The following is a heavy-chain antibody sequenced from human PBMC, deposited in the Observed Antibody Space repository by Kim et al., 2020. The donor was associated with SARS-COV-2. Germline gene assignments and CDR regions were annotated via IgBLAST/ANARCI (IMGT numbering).Heavy chain of an antibody. D-gene: IGHD6-19*01. CDR1: GGSFSGYY. CDR2: INHSGST. J-gene: IGHJ6*03. V-gene: IGHV4-34*01. CDR3: ARGTRQWLSRHYYYYMDV. Sequence: SETMSLTCAVYGGSFSGYYWSWNRQLPGKGLEWIGEINHSGSTNYNPSLKSRVTISVDTSKNQFSLKLSSVTAADTAVYYCARGTRQWLSRHYYYYMDVWGKGTTVTVSS.